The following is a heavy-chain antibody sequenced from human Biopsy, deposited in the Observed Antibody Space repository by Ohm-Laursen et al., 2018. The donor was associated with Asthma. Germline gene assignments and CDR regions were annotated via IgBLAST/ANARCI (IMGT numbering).Heavy chain of an antibody. CDR2: VSSDGRNK. J-gene: IGHJ3*02. D-gene: IGHD3-22*01. V-gene: IGHV3-30*03. CDR1: GFVFSQCG. CDR3: ARQSGQDYGDSSGFDI. Sequence: SLRLSCSASGFVFSQCGMHWVRQGPGKGLEWAALVSSDGRNKYYEDSVKGRFTISRDNSRNRLYLQINRLTVEDSAVYFCARQSGQDYGDSSGFDIWGQGTKVAVSS.